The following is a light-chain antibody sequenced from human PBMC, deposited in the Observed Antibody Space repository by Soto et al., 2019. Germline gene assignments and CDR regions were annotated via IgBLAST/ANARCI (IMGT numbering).Light chain of an antibody. CDR3: QQYGSAPIT. Sequence: EIVLTQSPGTLSLSPGERATLSCRASQSVGSSYLAWYQQKPGQAPRLLIYDASSRATGIPDRFSGSESGTDFTLTISRLEPEDSAVYWCQQYGSAPITFGQGTRLEIK. J-gene: IGKJ5*01. V-gene: IGKV3-20*01. CDR2: DAS. CDR1: QSVGSSY.